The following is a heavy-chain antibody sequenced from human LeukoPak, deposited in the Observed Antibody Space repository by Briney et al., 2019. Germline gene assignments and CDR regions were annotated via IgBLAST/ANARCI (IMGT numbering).Heavy chain of an antibody. J-gene: IGHJ3*02. D-gene: IGHD6-13*01. CDR2: LSTSPR. V-gene: IGHV3-23*01. Sequence: GGSLRLSCAASGFTITNYAMSWVRQGPGKGLEWVSGLSTSPRYADSVRGRFTVSRDHSTNTLYLQMNRLRAEDTAVYYCAKDRIFTAGAGAFDIWGQGTMVTLSS. CDR3: AKDRIFTAGAGAFDI. CDR1: GFTITNYA.